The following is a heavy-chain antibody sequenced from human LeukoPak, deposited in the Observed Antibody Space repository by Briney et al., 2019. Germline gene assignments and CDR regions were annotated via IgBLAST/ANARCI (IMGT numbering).Heavy chain of an antibody. CDR2: INAGNGNT. Sequence: ASVKVSCKASGYIFTSYAMHWVRQAPGQRLEWMGWINAGNGNTKYSQKFQGRVTIARDTSASTAYMELSSLRSEDTAVYYCARSQQLERSAVADVAWFDPWGQGTLVTVSS. CDR1: GYIFTSYA. J-gene: IGHJ5*02. V-gene: IGHV1-3*01. D-gene: IGHD1-1*01. CDR3: ARSQQLERSAVADVAWFDP.